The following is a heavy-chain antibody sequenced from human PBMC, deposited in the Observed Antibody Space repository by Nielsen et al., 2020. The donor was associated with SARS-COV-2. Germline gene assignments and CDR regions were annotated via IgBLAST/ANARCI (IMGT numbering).Heavy chain of an antibody. CDR3: ASSTRVLDYGGNSFDY. Sequence: WIRQPPGKGLEWIGYIYYSGSTYYNPSLKSRVTISADTSKNQFSLKLSSVTAADTAVYYCASSTRVLDYGGNSFDYWGQGTLVTVSS. D-gene: IGHD4-23*01. V-gene: IGHV4-31*02. CDR2: IYYSGST. J-gene: IGHJ4*02.